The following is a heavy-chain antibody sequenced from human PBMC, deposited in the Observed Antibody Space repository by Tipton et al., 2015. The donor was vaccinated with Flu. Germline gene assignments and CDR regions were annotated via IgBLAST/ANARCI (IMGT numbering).Heavy chain of an antibody. CDR3: ARAPRDSDAFDL. Sequence: SLRLSCAASGFAFSSYWMLWVRQAPGKGLEWVSYISNTGNTIYYTESVKGRFTISRDNAKSSLHLQMDSLRAEDTAVYYCARAPRDSDAFDLWGQGTTVTVSS. CDR1: GFAFSSYW. J-gene: IGHJ3*01. CDR2: ISNTGNTI. V-gene: IGHV3-48*03. D-gene: IGHD3-10*01.